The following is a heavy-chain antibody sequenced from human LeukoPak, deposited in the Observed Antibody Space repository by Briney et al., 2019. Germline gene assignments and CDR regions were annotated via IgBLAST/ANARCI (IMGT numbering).Heavy chain of an antibody. CDR1: GGSISGSSYY. V-gene: IGHV4-39*01. CDR3: ARRDYYDGSGYYFGAFDI. D-gene: IGHD3-22*01. J-gene: IGHJ3*02. CDR2: IYYGGST. Sequence: KPSETLSLTCTVSGGSISGSSYYWGWIRQPPGKGLEWIGSIYYGGSTYYNPSLKSRVTISVDTSKNQFSLKLISVTAAATDVYYCARRDYYDGSGYYFGAFDIWGQGTMVTVSS.